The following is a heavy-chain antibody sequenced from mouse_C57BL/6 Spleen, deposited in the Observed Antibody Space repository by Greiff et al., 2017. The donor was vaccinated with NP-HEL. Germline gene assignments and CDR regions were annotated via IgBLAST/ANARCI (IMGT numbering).Heavy chain of an antibody. D-gene: IGHD2-3*01. CDR2: IRNKANGLTT. V-gene: IGHV7-3*01. CDR3: ARDYDGYYPWFAY. CDR1: GFTFTDYY. J-gene: IGHJ3*01. Sequence: EVHLVESGGGLVQPGGSLSLSCAASGFTFTDYYMSWVRQPPGKALEWLGFIRNKANGLTTEYSASVKGRFTISRDTSQSILYLHMTALRAVDSATYYCARDYDGYYPWFAYWGQGTLVTVSA.